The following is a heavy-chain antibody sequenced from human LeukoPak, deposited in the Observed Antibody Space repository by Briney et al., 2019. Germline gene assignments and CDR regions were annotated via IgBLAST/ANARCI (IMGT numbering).Heavy chain of an antibody. CDR2: IYHSGST. CDR3: ARHAIVVVPAAIVNWFDP. Sequence: SETLSLTCTVSGGSLSSSSHYWGWIRQPPGKGLEWIGSIYHSGSTYYNPSLKSRVTISVDTSENQFSLKLSSVTAADTAVYYCARHAIVVVPAAIVNWFDPWGQGTLVTVSS. V-gene: IGHV4-39*01. D-gene: IGHD2-2*01. J-gene: IGHJ5*02. CDR1: GGSLSSSSHY.